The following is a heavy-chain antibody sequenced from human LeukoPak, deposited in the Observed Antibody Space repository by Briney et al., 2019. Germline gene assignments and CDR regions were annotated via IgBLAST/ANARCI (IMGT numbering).Heavy chain of an antibody. D-gene: IGHD3-10*01. Sequence: ASVKVSCKASGYTFTGYYMHWVRQAPGQGLEWMGWINPNSGGTNYAQKFQGRVTMTRDTSISTAYMELSRLRSDDTAVYYCAGAPPYYYGPGPIDPWGQGTLVTVSS. V-gene: IGHV1-2*02. J-gene: IGHJ5*02. CDR1: GYTFTGYY. CDR2: INPNSGGT. CDR3: AGAPPYYYGPGPIDP.